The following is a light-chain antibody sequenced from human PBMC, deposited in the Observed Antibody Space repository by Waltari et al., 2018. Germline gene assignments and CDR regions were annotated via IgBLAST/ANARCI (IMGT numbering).Light chain of an antibody. CDR2: TVS. J-gene: IGKJ4*01. V-gene: IGKV2-30*02. Sequence: DVVLTQSPLSLPVTLGEPASISCKSSQSLVHSDGNTYLAWFHQRPGQSPRPLIYTVSTRESGVPDRFSASGSGTDFTLKISRVEAEDVGVFYCMQCTHWPLTFGGGTTVEIK. CDR1: QSLVHSDGNTY. CDR3: MQCTHWPLT.